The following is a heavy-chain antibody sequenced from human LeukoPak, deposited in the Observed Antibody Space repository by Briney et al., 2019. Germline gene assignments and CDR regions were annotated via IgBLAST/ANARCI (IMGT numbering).Heavy chain of an antibody. CDR1: AFTFSSYT. Sequence: PGGSLRLSCAASAFTFSSYTMSWVRQAPGKGLEWVSTMYSGGSTYYGDSVKGRFTISRDSSKSTLYLQMNTLRVEDSAVYFCARDTTMVDWGQGTLVTVSS. D-gene: IGHD3-10*01. CDR3: ARDTTMVD. V-gene: IGHV3-53*01. CDR2: MYSGGST. J-gene: IGHJ4*02.